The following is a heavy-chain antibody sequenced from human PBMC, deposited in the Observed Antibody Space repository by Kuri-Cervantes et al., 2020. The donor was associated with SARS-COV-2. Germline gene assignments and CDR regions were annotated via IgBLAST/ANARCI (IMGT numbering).Heavy chain of an antibody. CDR3: ARGHDRRVYFSTPAPYYFDF. Sequence: GESLKISCAASGFTVSSNYISWVRQAPGKGLEWVSVIYSGGSTSYADSVRGRFIISRDNSRNTLYLQMNSLRAEDTAVYYCARGHDRRVYFSTPAPYYFDFWGQGILVTVSS. D-gene: IGHD3-22*01. CDR2: IYSGGST. V-gene: IGHV3-53*01. J-gene: IGHJ4*02. CDR1: GFTVSSNY.